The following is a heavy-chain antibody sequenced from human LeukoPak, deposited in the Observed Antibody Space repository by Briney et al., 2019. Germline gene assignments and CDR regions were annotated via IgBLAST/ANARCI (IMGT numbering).Heavy chain of an antibody. V-gene: IGHV4-34*01. CDR2: INHSGST. J-gene: IGHJ6*02. Sequence: PSETLSPTCAVYGGSFSGYYWSWIRQPPGKGLEWIGEINHSGSTNYNPSLKSRVTISVDTSKNQFSLKLSSVTAADTAVYYCARGKYYYGSGSYYRSLVYYGMDVWGQGTTVTVSS. D-gene: IGHD3-10*01. CDR1: GGSFSGYY. CDR3: ARGKYYYGSGSYYRSLVYYGMDV.